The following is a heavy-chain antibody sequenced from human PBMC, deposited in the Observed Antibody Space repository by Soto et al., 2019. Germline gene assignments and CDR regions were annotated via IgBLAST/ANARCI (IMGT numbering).Heavy chain of an antibody. CDR1: GGSISSYY. CDR2: IYYSGST. Sequence: SETLSLTCTVSGGSISSYYWSWIRQPPGKGLEWIGYIYYSGSTNYNPSLKSRVTISVDTSKNQFSLKLSSVTAADTAVYYCARQGEQWRGAFDIWGQGTMVTVSS. V-gene: IGHV4-59*08. D-gene: IGHD6-19*01. J-gene: IGHJ3*02. CDR3: ARQGEQWRGAFDI.